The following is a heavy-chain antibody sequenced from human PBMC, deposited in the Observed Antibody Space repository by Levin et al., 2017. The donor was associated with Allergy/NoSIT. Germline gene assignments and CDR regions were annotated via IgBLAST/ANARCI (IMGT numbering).Heavy chain of an antibody. Sequence: SCTVSGGSISSYYWSWIRQPPGKGLEWIGYIYYSGSTNYNPSLKSRVTISVDTSKNQFSLKLSSVTAADTAVYYCARNWGAYHKNWYFDLWGRGTLVTVSS. J-gene: IGHJ2*01. CDR1: GGSISSYY. CDR2: IYYSGST. V-gene: IGHV4-59*01. D-gene: IGHD3-16*01. CDR3: ARNWGAYHKNWYFDL.